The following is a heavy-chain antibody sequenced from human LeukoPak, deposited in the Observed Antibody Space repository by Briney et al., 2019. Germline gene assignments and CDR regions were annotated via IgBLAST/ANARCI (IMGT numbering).Heavy chain of an antibody. CDR2: ISGSGGST. J-gene: IGHJ4*02. CDR3: AKSGCDFWSGYYGY. V-gene: IGHV3-23*01. CDR1: GFTFSSYA. Sequence: PGGSLRLSCGASGFTFSSYAMSWVRQAPGKGLEWVSAISGSGGSTYYADSVKGRFTISRDNSKNTLYLQMNSLRAEDTAVYYCAKSGCDFWSGYYGYWGQGTLVTVSS. D-gene: IGHD3-3*01.